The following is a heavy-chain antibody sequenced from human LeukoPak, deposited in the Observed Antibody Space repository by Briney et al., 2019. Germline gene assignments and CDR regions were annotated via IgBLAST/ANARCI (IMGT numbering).Heavy chain of an antibody. CDR1: GFTLDEFA. CDR3: AKDRGGVLRGGSWGMDV. D-gene: IGHD3-16*01. J-gene: IGHJ6*02. CDR2: IAWNGGRA. Sequence: GRSLRLSCAASGFTLDEFAMHWVRPVPGKGLEWVSGIAWNGGRAAFADSVKGRFNISRDNDKNTLYLQMNSLRAEDTALYCLAKDRGGVLRGGSWGMDVWGQGTTVTVSS. V-gene: IGHV3-9*01.